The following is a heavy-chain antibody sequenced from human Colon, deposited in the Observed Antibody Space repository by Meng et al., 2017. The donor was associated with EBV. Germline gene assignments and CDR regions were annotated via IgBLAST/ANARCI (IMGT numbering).Heavy chain of an antibody. CDR2: IYSGGGT. CDR3: ARYGDYAPKD. D-gene: IGHD4-17*01. Sequence: EVQLGGSGGGLIQPGGSLRLSCAASGFTVSSNYMTWVRQAPGKGLEWVSVIYSGGGTYLADSVKGRFTISRDNSKNTLYLQMNSLRAEDTAVYYCARYGDYAPKDWGQGTLVTVSS. J-gene: IGHJ4*02. V-gene: IGHV3-53*01. CDR1: GFTVSSNY.